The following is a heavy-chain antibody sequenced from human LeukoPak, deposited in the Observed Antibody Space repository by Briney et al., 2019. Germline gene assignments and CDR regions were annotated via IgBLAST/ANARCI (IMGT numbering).Heavy chain of an antibody. Sequence: PSETLSLTCAVYGGSFSGYYWSWIRQPPGKGLEWIGEINHSGSTNYNPSLKSRVTISVDTSKNQFSLKLSSVTAADTAVYYCARNEWLVQGGMDVWGQGTTVTVSS. CDR2: INHSGST. CDR1: GGSFSGYY. D-gene: IGHD6-19*01. J-gene: IGHJ6*02. V-gene: IGHV4-34*01. CDR3: ARNEWLVQGGMDV.